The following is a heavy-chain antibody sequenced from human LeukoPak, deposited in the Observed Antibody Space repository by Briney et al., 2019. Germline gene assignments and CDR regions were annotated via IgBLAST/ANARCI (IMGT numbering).Heavy chain of an antibody. CDR1: GFTFSSYG. Sequence: GGSLRLSCAASGFTFSSYGMHWVRQAPGKGLEWVAFIRYDGSNKYYADSVKGRFTISRDNSKNTLYLQMNSLRAEDTAVYYCAKDRMAMIVGGVDYWGQGTLVTASS. D-gene: IGHD3-22*01. CDR3: AKDRMAMIVGGVDY. V-gene: IGHV3-30*02. J-gene: IGHJ4*02. CDR2: IRYDGSNK.